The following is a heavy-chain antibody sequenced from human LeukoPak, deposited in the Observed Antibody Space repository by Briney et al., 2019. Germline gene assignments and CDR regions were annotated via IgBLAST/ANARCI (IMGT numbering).Heavy chain of an antibody. Sequence: SETRSLTCTVSGGSISSYYWSWIRQPPGKGLEWIGYIYYSGSTKYNPSLKSRVTISVDTSKNQFSLELSSVTAADTAVYYCARVVDHGYSDYWGLGTLVTVSS. V-gene: IGHV4-59*01. CDR2: IYYSGST. D-gene: IGHD5-24*01. CDR1: GGSISSYY. CDR3: ARVVDHGYSDY. J-gene: IGHJ4*02.